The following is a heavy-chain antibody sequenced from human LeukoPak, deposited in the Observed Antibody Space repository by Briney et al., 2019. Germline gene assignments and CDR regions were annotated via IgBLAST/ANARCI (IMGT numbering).Heavy chain of an antibody. CDR1: GYTFTGYY. D-gene: IGHD3-9*01. J-gene: IGHJ5*02. CDR3: AREPTLLRYFDWSTHWFDP. V-gene: IGHV1-2*02. CDR2: INPNSGGT. Sequence: ASVKVSCKASGYTFTGYYMHWVRQAPGQGLEWMGWINPNSGGTNYAQKFQGRVTMTRDPSISTAYMELSRLRSDDTAVYYCAREPTLLRYFDWSTHWFDPWGQGTLVTVSS.